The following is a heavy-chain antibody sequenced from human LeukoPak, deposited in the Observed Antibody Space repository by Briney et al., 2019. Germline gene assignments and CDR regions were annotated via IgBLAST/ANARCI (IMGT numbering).Heavy chain of an antibody. J-gene: IGHJ1*01. CDR2: IYYSGST. Sequence: SETLSLTCTVSGGSISSSSYYWGWIRQPPGKGLEWIGSIYYSGSTYYNPSLKSRVTISVDTSKNQFSLKLSSVTAADTAVYYCARASYDSSGYYPEEAEYFQHWGQGTLVTVSS. V-gene: IGHV4-39*07. CDR1: GGSISSSSYY. CDR3: ARASYDSSGYYPEEAEYFQH. D-gene: IGHD3-22*01.